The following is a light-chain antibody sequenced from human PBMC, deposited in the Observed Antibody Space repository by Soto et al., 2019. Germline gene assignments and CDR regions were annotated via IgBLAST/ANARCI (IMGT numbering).Light chain of an antibody. Sequence: QSALTQPASVSGSPGQSITISCTGTSSDVGSCSYVSWYQQHPGKAPKLLIYEVTYRPSGLSHRFSGSKSGNTASLTISGLQAEDEADYYCSSCTSSNTLYVFGSGTKLTVL. CDR2: EVT. CDR1: SSDVGSCSY. CDR3: SSCTSSNTLYV. J-gene: IGLJ1*01. V-gene: IGLV2-14*01.